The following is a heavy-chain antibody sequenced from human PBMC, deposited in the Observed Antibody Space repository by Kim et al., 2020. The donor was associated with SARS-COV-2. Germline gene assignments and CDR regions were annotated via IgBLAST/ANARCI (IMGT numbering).Heavy chain of an antibody. Sequence: SETLSLTCTVSGGSISSGGYYWSWIRQHPGKDLEWIGYIYYSGSTYYNPSLKSRVTISVDTSKNQFSLKMSSVTAADTAVYYCARDTRVTPYGMDVWGQGTTVTVSS. V-gene: IGHV4-31*03. CDR2: IYYSGST. J-gene: IGHJ6*02. D-gene: IGHD5-18*01. CDR1: GGSISSGGYY. CDR3: ARDTRVTPYGMDV.